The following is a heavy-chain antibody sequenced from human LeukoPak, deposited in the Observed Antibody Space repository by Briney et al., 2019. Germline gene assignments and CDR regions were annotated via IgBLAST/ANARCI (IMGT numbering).Heavy chain of an antibody. CDR1: GFTFSSYA. CDR2: ISGGGGTT. V-gene: IGHV3-23*01. D-gene: IGHD3-22*01. J-gene: IGHJ4*02. CDR3: ASSYGSSAYYPFDY. Sequence: GGSLRLSCAASGFTFSSYAMSWVRQAPGKRLEWVSAISGGGGTTYYADSVKGRFTISRDNSKNTLYLQMNTLRAEDTAIYYCASSYGSSAYYPFDYWGQGTLVTVFS.